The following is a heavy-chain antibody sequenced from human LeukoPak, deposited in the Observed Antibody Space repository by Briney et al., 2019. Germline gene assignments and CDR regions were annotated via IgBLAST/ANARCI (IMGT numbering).Heavy chain of an antibody. D-gene: IGHD1-7*01. CDR2: IYTSGST. CDR3: ARQSRDWNYVWFDP. Sequence: SETLSLTCTVSGGSISSYYWSWIRQPPGKGLEWIGYIYTSGSTNYNPSLKSRVTISVDTSRNQFSLKLSSVTAADTAVYYCARQSRDWNYVWFDPWGQGTLVTVSS. CDR1: GGSISSYY. V-gene: IGHV4-4*09. J-gene: IGHJ5*02.